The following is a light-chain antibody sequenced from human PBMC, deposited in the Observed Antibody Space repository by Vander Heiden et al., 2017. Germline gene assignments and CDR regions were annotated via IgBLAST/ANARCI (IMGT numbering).Light chain of an antibody. CDR3: QSADSSGTYASRMV. CDR2: KVS. CDR1: AVPKQY. J-gene: IGLJ2*01. V-gene: IGLV3-25*03. Sequence: SYELTQPPSVSVSPGQTARITCSGAAVPKQYAYWYQQKPGQAPVLGIYKVSERPSGIPERFSGSSSGTTVTLTISGVQAEDEADYYCQSADSSGTYASRMVFGGGTKLTVL.